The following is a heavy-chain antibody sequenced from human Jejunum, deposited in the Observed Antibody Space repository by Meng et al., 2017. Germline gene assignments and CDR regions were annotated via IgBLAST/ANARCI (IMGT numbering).Heavy chain of an antibody. CDR3: ARGYCSGGSCYGGFDP. J-gene: IGHJ5*02. V-gene: IGHV4-59*01. CDR1: GGSINNYY. CDR2: VYDSGSS. D-gene: IGHD2-15*01. Sequence: SETLSLTRTVSGGSINNYYWSWIRQPSGKGLEWIGYVYDSGSSDYNPSLKSRVTISADTSKNQFSLKLNSVTPADTAVYYCARGYCSGGSCYGGFDPWGQGTLVTVSS.